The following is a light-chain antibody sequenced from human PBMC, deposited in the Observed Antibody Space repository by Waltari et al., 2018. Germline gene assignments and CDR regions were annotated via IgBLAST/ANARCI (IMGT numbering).Light chain of an antibody. CDR1: SRDVGGYNY. CDR3: SSYTSIRVV. J-gene: IGLJ2*01. CDR2: DVS. Sequence: QSALTQPASVSGSPGQSITISCTGTSRDVGGYNYVSWYQQHPGKSPKLMIYDVSKRPSGVSNRFSGSKSGNTASLTISGLQAEDEADYYCSSYTSIRVVFGGGTKLTVL. V-gene: IGLV2-14*01.